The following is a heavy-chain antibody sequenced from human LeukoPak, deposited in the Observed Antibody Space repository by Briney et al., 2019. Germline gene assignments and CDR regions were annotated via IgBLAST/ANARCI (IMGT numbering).Heavy chain of an antibody. Sequence: GGSLRLSCAASGFTFSSYAMHWVRQAPGKGLEYVSAISSNGGSTYYANSVKGRFTISRDNSKNTLYLQMGSLRAEDMAVYYCARVPGGNKGYFDYWGQGTLVTVSS. D-gene: IGHD1/OR15-1a*01. J-gene: IGHJ4*02. V-gene: IGHV3-64*01. CDR1: GFTFSSYA. CDR2: ISSNGGST. CDR3: ARVPGGNKGYFDY.